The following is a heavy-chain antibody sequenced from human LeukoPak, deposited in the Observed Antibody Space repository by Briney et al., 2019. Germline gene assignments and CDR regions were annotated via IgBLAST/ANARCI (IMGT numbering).Heavy chain of an antibody. CDR3: ARDLGSGSYYNDAFDI. Sequence: PGGSLRLSCAASGPIFSSYSMNWVRQAPGKGLEWVSSTSSSGNYIYYADSVKGRFTISRDNAKSSLYLQMNSLRAEDTAVYYCARDLGSGSYYNDAFDIWGQGTMVTVSS. D-gene: IGHD3-10*01. CDR1: GPIFSSYS. CDR2: TSSSGNYI. J-gene: IGHJ3*02. V-gene: IGHV3-21*01.